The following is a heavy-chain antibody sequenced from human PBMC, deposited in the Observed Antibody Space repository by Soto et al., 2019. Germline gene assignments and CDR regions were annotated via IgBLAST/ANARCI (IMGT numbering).Heavy chain of an antibody. Sequence: QVQLQQWGAGLLKPSETLSLTCAVYGGSFSGYYWSWIRQPPGKGLEWIGEINHSGSTNYNPSLKSRVPISVDTSKTQFALKLSSVTAADTAVYYGARGGVRAAAGKSGMDVWGQGTTVTVSS. V-gene: IGHV4-34*01. CDR3: ARGGVRAAAGKSGMDV. CDR1: GGSFSGYY. CDR2: INHSGST. D-gene: IGHD6-13*01. J-gene: IGHJ6*02.